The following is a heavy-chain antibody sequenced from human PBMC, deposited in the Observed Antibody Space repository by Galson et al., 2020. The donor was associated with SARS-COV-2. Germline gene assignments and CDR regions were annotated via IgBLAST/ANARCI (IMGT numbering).Heavy chain of an antibody. Sequence: GESLKISCKGSGYSFTSYWIGWVRQMPGKGLEWMGIIYPGDSDTRYSPSFQGQVTISADKSISTAYLQWSSLKASDTAMYYCARRVARGRDGYYFDYWGQGTLVTVSS. CDR1: GYSFTSYW. CDR3: ARRVARGRDGYYFDY. CDR2: IYPGDSDT. J-gene: IGHJ4*02. V-gene: IGHV5-51*01. D-gene: IGHD2-15*01.